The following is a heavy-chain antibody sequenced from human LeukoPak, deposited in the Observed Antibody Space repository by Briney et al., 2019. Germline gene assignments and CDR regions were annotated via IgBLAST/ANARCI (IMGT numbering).Heavy chain of an antibody. J-gene: IGHJ4*02. CDR2: IYSGGST. CDR1: GFTVSSNY. V-gene: IGHV3-53*01. Sequence: PGGSLRLSCAASGFTVSSNYMSWVRQAPGKGLEWVSVIYSGGSTYYADSVKGRFTISRDNAKNTLYLQMNNLRAEDTAVYYCARDLPGGITIFGGRGQGTLVTVSS. CDR3: ARDLPGGITIFGG. D-gene: IGHD3-3*01.